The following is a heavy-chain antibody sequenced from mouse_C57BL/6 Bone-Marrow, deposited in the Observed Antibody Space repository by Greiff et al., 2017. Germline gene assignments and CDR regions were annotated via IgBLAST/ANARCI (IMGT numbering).Heavy chain of an antibody. V-gene: IGHV1-64*01. J-gene: IGHJ2*01. CDR3: ARRAPFYYGNSYYFDY. D-gene: IGHD2-1*01. Sequence: QVQLQQPGAELVKPGASVKLSCKASGYTFTSYWMHWVKQRPGQGLEWIGMIHPNSGSTNYNEKFKSKATLTVDKSSSTAYMQLSSLTSEDSAVYYFARRAPFYYGNSYYFDYWGQGTTLTVSS. CDR2: IHPNSGST. CDR1: GYTFTSYW.